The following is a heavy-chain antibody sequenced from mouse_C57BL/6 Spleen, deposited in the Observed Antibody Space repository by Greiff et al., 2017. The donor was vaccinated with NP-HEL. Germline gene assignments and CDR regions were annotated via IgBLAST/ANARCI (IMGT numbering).Heavy chain of an antibody. J-gene: IGHJ3*01. Sequence: VQLQQPGAELVKPGASVKMSCKASGYTFTSYWITWVKQRPGQGLEWIGDIYPGSGSTNYNEKFKSKATLTVDTSSSTAYMPLSSLTSEDSAVYYCARVYYGNYEVFAYWGQGTLVTVSA. CDR2: IYPGSGST. D-gene: IGHD2-1*01. CDR3: ARVYYGNYEVFAY. CDR1: GYTFTSYW. V-gene: IGHV1-55*01.